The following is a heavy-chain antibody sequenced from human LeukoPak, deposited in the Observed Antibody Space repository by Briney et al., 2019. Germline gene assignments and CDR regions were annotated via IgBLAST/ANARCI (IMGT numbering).Heavy chain of an antibody. D-gene: IGHD4-11*01. J-gene: IGHJ4*02. Sequence: SETLSLTCTVSGGSISSSSYYWGWIRQPPGKGLEWIGSIYYSGSTYYNPSLMSRVTISVDTSKNQFSLKLSSVTAADTAVYYCATTHDYTRGGYDYWGLGTLVTVSS. CDR2: IYYSGST. V-gene: IGHV4-39*07. CDR3: ATTHDYTRGGYDY. CDR1: GGSISSSSYY.